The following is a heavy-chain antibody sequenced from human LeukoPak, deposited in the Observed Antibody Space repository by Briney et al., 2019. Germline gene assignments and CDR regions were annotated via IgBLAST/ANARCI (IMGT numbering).Heavy chain of an antibody. Sequence: GGSLRLSCTASGFTFGDYAMSWFRQAPGKGLEWVGFIRSKAYGGTTEYAASVKGRFTISRDDSKSIAYLQMNSLKTEDTAVYYCTRDLQKDILTGLRIGYFDYWGQGTLVTVSS. J-gene: IGHJ4*02. CDR1: GFTFGDYA. V-gene: IGHV3-49*03. CDR3: TRDLQKDILTGLRIGYFDY. CDR2: IRSKAYGGTT. D-gene: IGHD3-9*01.